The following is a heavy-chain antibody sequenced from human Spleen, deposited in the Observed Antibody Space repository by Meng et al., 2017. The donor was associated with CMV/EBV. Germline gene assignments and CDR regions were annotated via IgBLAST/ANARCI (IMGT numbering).Heavy chain of an antibody. D-gene: IGHD2-2*01. CDR3: ARSLTYSINSCPGY. J-gene: IGHJ4*02. Sequence: GESLKISCAASGFTFSNYAMSWVRQAPGMGLEWVSYISSSGSTIYYADSVRGRFTVSRDNAKNSLHLQMNSLRAEDTALYYCARSLTYSINSCPGYWGQGTPVTVSS. V-gene: IGHV3-11*01. CDR2: ISSSGSTI. CDR1: GFTFSNYA.